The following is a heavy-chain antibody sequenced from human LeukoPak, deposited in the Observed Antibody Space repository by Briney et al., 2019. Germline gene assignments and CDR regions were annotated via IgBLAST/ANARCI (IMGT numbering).Heavy chain of an antibody. D-gene: IGHD3-10*01. V-gene: IGHV1-24*01. J-gene: IGHJ6*03. CDR3: ATGRGDYYYFMDV. CDR1: GYTLTELS. Sequence: GASVKVSCKVSGYTLTELSMHWVRQAPGKGLEWMGGFDPEDGETIYAQKFQGRVTMTEDRSTDTFYMELSSLRSEDTALYFCATGRGDYYYFMDVWGKGTTVTVSS. CDR2: FDPEDGET.